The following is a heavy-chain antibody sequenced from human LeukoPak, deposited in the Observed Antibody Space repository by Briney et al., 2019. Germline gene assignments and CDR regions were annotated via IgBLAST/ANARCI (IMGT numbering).Heavy chain of an antibody. V-gene: IGHV3-11*01. CDR2: TNTAGNTI. D-gene: IGHD3-22*01. CDR3: ARATYDSSAVDAFDI. CDR1: GFTFRDYF. Sequence: PGGSLRLSCAASGFTFRDYFMSWIRQAPGKGREWVAYTNTAGNTIYYADSMKGRFTISRDNAKTSLYLQMNTLRAEDTAVYYCARATYDSSAVDAFDIWGQGTMVTVSP. J-gene: IGHJ3*02.